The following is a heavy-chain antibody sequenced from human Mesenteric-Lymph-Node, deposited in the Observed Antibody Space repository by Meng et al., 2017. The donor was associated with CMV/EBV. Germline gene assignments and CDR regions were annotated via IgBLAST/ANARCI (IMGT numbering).Heavy chain of an antibody. CDR2: IRSSGSVS. J-gene: IGHJ4*02. CDR1: GGFTFSSYE. V-gene: IGHV3-48*03. CDR3: ARDLGGWYALDY. D-gene: IGHD6-19*01. Sequence: GGSLRLSCAASGGFTFSSYEMNWVRQAPGKGLEWVSNIRSSGSVSYYADSVMGRFTVSRDNAKNSLYLQMNSLRAEDTAVYYCARDLGGWYALDYWGRGTLVTVPQ.